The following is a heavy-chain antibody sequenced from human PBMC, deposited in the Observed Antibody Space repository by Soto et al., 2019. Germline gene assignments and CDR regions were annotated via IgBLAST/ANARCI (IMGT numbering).Heavy chain of an antibody. J-gene: IGHJ4*02. CDR3: AREMVTITPFDY. V-gene: IGHV3-21*01. D-gene: IGHD5-18*01. CDR2: ISSSSVYI. CDR1: GFTFNTYT. Sequence: GGSLRLSCAASGFTFNTYTMVWVRQAPGKGLEWVSSISSSSVYIHYADSLKDRFTISRDNAKNSLYLEMNSLRAEDTAVYYCAREMVTITPFDYWGQGTLVTVSS.